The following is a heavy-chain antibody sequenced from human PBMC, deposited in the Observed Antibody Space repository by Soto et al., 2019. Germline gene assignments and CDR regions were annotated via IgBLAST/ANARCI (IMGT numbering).Heavy chain of an antibody. CDR3: ARVGRSSYSSGWYYFDY. Sequence: QVQLVQSGAEVKKPGASVKVSCKASGYTFTSYYMHWVRQAPGQGLEWMGIINPSGGSTSYAQKFQGRVTMTRDTSTSTVYMELSSLRSEDTAVYYCARVGRSSYSSGWYYFDYWGQGTLVTVSS. J-gene: IGHJ4*02. V-gene: IGHV1-46*01. D-gene: IGHD6-19*01. CDR1: GYTFTSYY. CDR2: INPSGGST.